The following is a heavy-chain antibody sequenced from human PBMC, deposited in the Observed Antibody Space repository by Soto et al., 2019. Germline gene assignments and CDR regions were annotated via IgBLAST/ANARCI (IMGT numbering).Heavy chain of an antibody. J-gene: IGHJ4*02. D-gene: IGHD3-16*01. Sequence: ASVKVSCKASGYTFTSYAMHWVRQAPGQRLEWMGWINAGNGNTKYSQKFQGRVTITRDTSASTAYMELSSLRSEDTAVYYFAVSRGDYVCYYFDYCGQGTLVTVSS. V-gene: IGHV1-3*01. CDR2: INAGNGNT. CDR3: AVSRGDYVCYYFDY. CDR1: GYTFTSYA.